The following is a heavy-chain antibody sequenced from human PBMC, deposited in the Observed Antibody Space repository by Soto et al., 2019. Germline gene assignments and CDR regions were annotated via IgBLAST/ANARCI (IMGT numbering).Heavy chain of an antibody. CDR2: ILNDGSNR. Sequence: QVQLVESGGGVVQPGRCLRVSCAASGVTFNNYGMHWVRQAPGKGLEWVAVILNDGSNRYHADSVKDRFTISRDNSKNMLYLQMNSLRAEDTAVYYCARDDEYSGNGMDVWGQGTTVTVS. CDR3: ARDDEYSGNGMDV. CDR1: GVTFNNYG. J-gene: IGHJ6*02. V-gene: IGHV3-33*01. D-gene: IGHD3-10*01.